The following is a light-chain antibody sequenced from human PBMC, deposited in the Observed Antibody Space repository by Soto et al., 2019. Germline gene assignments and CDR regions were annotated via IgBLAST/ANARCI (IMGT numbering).Light chain of an antibody. CDR2: ANS. CDR3: HSYDSSLSEV. Sequence: QAVVTQPPSVSGAPGQRVTISCTGSSSNIGAGYDVHWYQQLPGTAPKLLIYANSDRPSGVPDRFSGSKSGTSASLAITGLQADDEADYYCHSYDSSLSEVFGGGTKLTVL. J-gene: IGLJ3*02. CDR1: SSNIGAGYD. V-gene: IGLV1-40*01.